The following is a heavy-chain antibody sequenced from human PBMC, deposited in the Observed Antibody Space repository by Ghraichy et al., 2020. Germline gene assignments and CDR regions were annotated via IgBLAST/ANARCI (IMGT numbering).Heavy chain of an antibody. D-gene: IGHD3-22*01. Sequence: ASVKVSCKASGYSFTRYGMLWVRQAPGQGLEWMGWINAANGNTTYSQNFQGRVTITRDTSASTAYMELSSLRSEDTAVYYCAREGATYYYDTSGSIRWDYYYGMDVWGQGTTVTVSS. CDR3: AREGATYYYDTSGSIRWDYYYGMDV. J-gene: IGHJ6*02. CDR1: GYSFTRYG. CDR2: INAANGNT. V-gene: IGHV1-3*01.